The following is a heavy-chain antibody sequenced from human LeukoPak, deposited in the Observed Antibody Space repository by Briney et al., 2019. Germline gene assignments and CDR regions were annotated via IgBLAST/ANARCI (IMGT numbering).Heavy chain of an antibody. J-gene: IGHJ3*02. CDR3: ARLGGRVEYDSSGYYVYAFDI. V-gene: IGHV5-51*01. CDR1: GYSFTSYW. Sequence: GESLKISCKGSGYSFTSYWIGWVRQMPGKGLEWMGIIYPGDSDTRYSPSFQGQVTISADKSISTAYLQWSSLKASDTAMYYCARLGGRVEYDSSGYYVYAFDIWGQGTMVTVSS. CDR2: IYPGDSDT. D-gene: IGHD3-22*01.